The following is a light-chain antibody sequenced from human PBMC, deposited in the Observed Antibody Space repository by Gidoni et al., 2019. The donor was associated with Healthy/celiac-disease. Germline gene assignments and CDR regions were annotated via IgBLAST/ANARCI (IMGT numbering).Light chain of an antibody. CDR3: QQRSNWPPS. V-gene: IGKV3-11*01. Sequence: EIVLTQSPATLSLSPGERATLSCRASQSVSSYLAWYQQKPGQAPRLLIYDASNRATGIPARFSGSGSGTDFTLTLSSLEPEDFGVYYCQQRSNWPPSFGGGTKVEIK. J-gene: IGKJ4*01. CDR1: QSVSSY. CDR2: DAS.